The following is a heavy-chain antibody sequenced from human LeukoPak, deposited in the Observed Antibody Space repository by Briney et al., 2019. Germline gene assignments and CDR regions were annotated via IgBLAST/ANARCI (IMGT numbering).Heavy chain of an antibody. CDR3: ARAAQSVTTFPSYYYYGMDV. V-gene: IGHV3-23*01. J-gene: IGHJ6*02. CDR1: GFTFSSYA. Sequence: PGGSLRLSCTASGFTFSSYAMTWVRQAPGKGLEWVSAVSGSDGSTYYADSVKGRFTISRDNSKNTLYLQMNSLRAEDTAVYYCARAAQSVTTFPSYYYYGMDVWGQGTTVTVSS. D-gene: IGHD4-17*01. CDR2: VSGSDGST.